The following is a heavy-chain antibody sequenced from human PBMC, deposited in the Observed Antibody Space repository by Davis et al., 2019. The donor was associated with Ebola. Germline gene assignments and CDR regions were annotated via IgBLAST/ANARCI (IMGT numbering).Heavy chain of an antibody. V-gene: IGHV4-59*12. CDR1: GGSISSYY. CDR3: ARLSIAAAGPRDYYYYGMDV. J-gene: IGHJ6*02. CDR2: IYYSGST. Sequence: SETLSLTCTVSGGSISSYYWSWIRQPPGKGLEWIGYIYYSGSTNYNPSLKSRVTISVDTSKNQFSLKLSSVTAADTAVYYCARLSIAAAGPRDYYYYGMDVWGQGTTVTVSS. D-gene: IGHD6-13*01.